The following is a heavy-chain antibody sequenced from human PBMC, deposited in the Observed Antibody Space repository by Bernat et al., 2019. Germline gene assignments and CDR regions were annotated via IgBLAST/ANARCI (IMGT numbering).Heavy chain of an antibody. CDR1: GLTFENCG. V-gene: IGHV3-23*01. CDR2: ISDTGGNT. CDR3: AKDAGGGYTMFQY. Sequence: EVQLLESGGGVVQPGGSLTLSCAASGLTFENCGMTWVRQVPGKGLQWVSTISDTGGNTHYADSVKGRFTISRDNSKNTLYLKMNGLRAEDTAIYYCAKDAGGGYTMFQYWGQGTLVTVSS. D-gene: IGHD6-19*01. J-gene: IGHJ4*02.